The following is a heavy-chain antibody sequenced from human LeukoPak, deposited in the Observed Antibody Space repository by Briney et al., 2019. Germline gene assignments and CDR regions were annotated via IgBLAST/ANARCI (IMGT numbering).Heavy chain of an antibody. CDR3: ARDSEPFGELLRPLDY. V-gene: IGHV1-24*01. CDR1: GYTLTESS. CDR2: FDPEDGET. D-gene: IGHD3-10*01. Sequence: VASVKVSCKVSGYTLTESSMHWVRQAPGKGLEWMGGFDPEDGETIYARKLQGRVTMTTDTSTSTAYMELRSLRSDDTAVYYCARDSEPFGELLRPLDYWGQGTLVTVSS. J-gene: IGHJ4*02.